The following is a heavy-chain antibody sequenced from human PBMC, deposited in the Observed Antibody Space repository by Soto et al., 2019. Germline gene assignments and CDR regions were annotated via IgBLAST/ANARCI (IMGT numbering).Heavy chain of an antibody. V-gene: IGHV4-39*01. CDR2: IYYSGST. CDR1: GGSISSSSYY. J-gene: IGHJ4*02. CDR3: ARVNDIVVVPAAIFDY. D-gene: IGHD2-2*01. Sequence: SETLSLTCTVSGGSISSSSYYWGWIRQPPGKGLEWIGSIYYSGSTYYNPSLKSRVTISVDTSKNQFSLKLSSVTAADTAVYYCARVNDIVVVPAAIFDYWGQGTLVTVSS.